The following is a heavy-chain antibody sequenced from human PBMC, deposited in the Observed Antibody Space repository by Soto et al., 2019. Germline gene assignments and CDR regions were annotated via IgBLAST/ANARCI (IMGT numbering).Heavy chain of an antibody. V-gene: IGHV4-39*01. D-gene: IGHD1-26*01. CDR1: GGSISTSSYY. CDR3: ARVQVGATEGHWFDP. J-gene: IGHJ5*02. CDR2: IYYGGST. Sequence: PSETLSLTCTVSGGSISTSSYYWGWIRQPPGKGLEWIGSIYYGGSTYYSPSLNSRVTISVDTSKNQFSLKLSSVTAADTAVYYCARVQVGATEGHWFDPWGQGTLVTVSS.